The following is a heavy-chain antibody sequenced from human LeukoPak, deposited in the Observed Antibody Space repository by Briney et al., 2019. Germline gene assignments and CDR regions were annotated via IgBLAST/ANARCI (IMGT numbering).Heavy chain of an antibody. CDR2: ISSSGSTI. J-gene: IGHJ4*02. CDR3: ARDIGGSSTGWFDY. Sequence: GGSLRLSCVASGFTFRSYSMNWVRQAPGKGLEWVSYISSSGSTIYYADAVKGRFTISRDNAKNSLYLQMSSLRDEDTAVYYCARDIGGSSTGWFDYWGQGTLVTVSS. D-gene: IGHD6-19*01. CDR1: GFTFRSYS. V-gene: IGHV3-48*02.